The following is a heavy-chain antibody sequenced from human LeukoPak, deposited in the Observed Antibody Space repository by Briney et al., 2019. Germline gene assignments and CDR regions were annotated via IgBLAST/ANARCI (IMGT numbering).Heavy chain of an antibody. J-gene: IGHJ4*02. CDR2: IYHSGST. D-gene: IGHD3-9*01. Sequence: SETLSLTCTVSGYSISSGYYWGWIRQPPGKGLEWIGSIYHSGSTYYNPSLKSQVTISVDTPKNQFSLKLSSVTAADTAVYYCARARFDWFSDQPEEFDYWGQGTLVTVSS. V-gene: IGHV4-38-2*02. CDR3: ARARFDWFSDQPEEFDY. CDR1: GYSISSGYY.